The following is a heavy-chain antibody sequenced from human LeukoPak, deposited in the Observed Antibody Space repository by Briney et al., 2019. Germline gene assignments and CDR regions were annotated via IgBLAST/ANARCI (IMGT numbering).Heavy chain of an antibody. V-gene: IGHV4-38-2*02. CDR3: ARANYYDNSGYSRGAFDI. Sequence: SETLSLTCTVSGYSISSGYYWGWIRQPPGKGLEWIGNIYQTGSTYYNPSLKSRVTISLDTSKNQFSLKLSSVTAADTAVYYCARANYYDNSGYSRGAFDIWGQGTMVTVSS. CDR2: IYQTGST. J-gene: IGHJ3*02. CDR1: GYSISSGYY. D-gene: IGHD3-22*01.